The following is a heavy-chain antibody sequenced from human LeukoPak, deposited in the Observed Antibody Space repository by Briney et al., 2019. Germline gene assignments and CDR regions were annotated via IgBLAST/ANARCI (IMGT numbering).Heavy chain of an antibody. CDR2: ISAYNGNT. Sequence: GASVKVSCKASGYTFTSYGISWVRQAPGQGLEWMGWISAYNGNTNYAQKLQGRVTMTTDTSMSTAYMELRSLRSDDTAVYYCARDLDYYGSGSYYNVYYYYGMDVWGQGTTVTVSS. D-gene: IGHD3-10*01. V-gene: IGHV1-18*01. CDR3: ARDLDYYGSGSYYNVYYYYGMDV. CDR1: GYTFTSYG. J-gene: IGHJ6*02.